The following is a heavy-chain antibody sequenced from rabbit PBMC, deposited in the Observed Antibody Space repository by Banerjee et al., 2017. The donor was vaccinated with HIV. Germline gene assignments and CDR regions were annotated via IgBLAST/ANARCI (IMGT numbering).Heavy chain of an antibody. CDR1: GFSFSSSYW. V-gene: IGHV1S45*01. J-gene: IGHJ4*01. Sequence: QEQLVESGGDLVKPEGSLTLTCTASGFSFSSSYWICWVRQAPGKGLEWIACIYAGSSGTTYYASWAKGRFTISKTSSTTVTLQMTSLTAADTATYFCARAGDAGYGYAMWGQGTLVTVS. CDR2: IYAGSSGTT. D-gene: IGHD6-1*01. CDR3: ARAGDAGYGYAM.